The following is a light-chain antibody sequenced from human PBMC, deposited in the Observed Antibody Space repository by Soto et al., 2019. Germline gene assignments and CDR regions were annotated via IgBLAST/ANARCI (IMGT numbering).Light chain of an antibody. CDR3: EHSGSSPIR. J-gene: IGKJ5*01. Sequence: PGTLSLSPGARATLSCRASQSVISTYLAWYQQKPGQAPRLLIYGASSRATGIPDRFSGSGSGTDFTLTISRLEPEDCAGYCCEHSGSSPIRFGEGTRLEIK. CDR1: QSVISTY. V-gene: IGKV3-20*01. CDR2: GAS.